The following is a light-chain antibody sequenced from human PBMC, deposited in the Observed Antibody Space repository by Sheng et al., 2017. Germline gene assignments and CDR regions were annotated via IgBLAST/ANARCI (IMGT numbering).Light chain of an antibody. CDR1: QTISTY. Sequence: VLTQSPATLSLSPGDTATLSCRASQTISTYLAWYQQKPGQAPRLLIYGASTRATGIPARFSGSGSGTDFTLTISSLQSEDFAVYYCQQYDKWPLPFGGGTKVEIK. V-gene: IGKV3-15*01. J-gene: IGKJ4*01. CDR3: QQYDKWPLP. CDR2: GAS.